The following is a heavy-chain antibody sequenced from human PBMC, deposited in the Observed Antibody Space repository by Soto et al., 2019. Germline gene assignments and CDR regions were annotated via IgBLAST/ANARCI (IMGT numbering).Heavy chain of an antibody. D-gene: IGHD3-22*01. CDR1: GFTFSSYS. J-gene: IGHJ4*02. CDR3: ARDGPAYYYDSSPVDY. CDR2: ISSSSSYI. Sequence: EVQLVESGGGLVKPGGSLRLSCAASGFTFSSYSMNWVRQAPGKGLEWVSSISSSSSYIYYADSVKGQFPISRDNAKNSLYLQMNSLRAEDTAVYYCARDGPAYYYDSSPVDYWGQGTLVTVSS. V-gene: IGHV3-21*01.